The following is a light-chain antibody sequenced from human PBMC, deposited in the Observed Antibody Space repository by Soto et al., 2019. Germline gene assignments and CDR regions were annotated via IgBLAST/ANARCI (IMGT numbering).Light chain of an antibody. J-gene: IGKJ4*01. CDR2: DAS. CDR3: QHYDDVLVT. V-gene: IGKV1-33*01. Sequence: DIQLTQSPSSLSASVGETVTVTCQASQDISVYLNWYQEKPGKAPTLLIYDASNLKTGVPSRFSGLESGTHFTLTISNLQPEDIATYFCQHYDDVLVTFGGGTKVEI. CDR1: QDISVY.